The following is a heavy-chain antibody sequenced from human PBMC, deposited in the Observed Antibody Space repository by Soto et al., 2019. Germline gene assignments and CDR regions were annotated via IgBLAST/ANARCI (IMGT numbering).Heavy chain of an antibody. CDR3: AKDYEGCSSTSCYIGFPFRAGGY. V-gene: IGHV3-23*01. J-gene: IGHJ4*02. CDR2: ISGSGGST. CDR1: GFTFSSYA. D-gene: IGHD2-2*02. Sequence: EVQLLESGGGLVQPGGSLRLSCAASGFTFSSYAMSWVRQAPGKGLEWVSAISGSGGSTYYADSVKGRFTISRDNSKNTLYLQMNSLRAEDTAVYYCAKDYEGCSSTSCYIGFPFRAGGYWGQGTLVTVSS.